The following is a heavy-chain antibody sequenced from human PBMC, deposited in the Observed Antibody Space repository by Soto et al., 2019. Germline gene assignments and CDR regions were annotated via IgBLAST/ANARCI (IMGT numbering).Heavy chain of an antibody. CDR2: IKQDGSEN. CDR1: GFTLSSYW. CDR3: TRTISALPGDDY. J-gene: IGHJ4*02. V-gene: IGHV3-7*01. Sequence: DVKLVESGGGLVQPGGSLRLSCVASGFTLSSYWMGWVRQAPGKGLEWLANIKQDGSENYYVDSVKGRFTISRDNAKNSLYLQMNSLRAEDTALYYCTRTISALPGDDYWGQGTLVTVSS. D-gene: IGHD4-17*01.